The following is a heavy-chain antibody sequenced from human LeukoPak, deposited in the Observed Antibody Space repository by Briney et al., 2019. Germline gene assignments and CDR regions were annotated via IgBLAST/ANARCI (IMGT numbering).Heavy chain of an antibody. J-gene: IGHJ6*02. CDR3: TTDLSGSYSIVGHYYGMDV. D-gene: IGHD1-26*01. CDR2: IRWDSGRI. Sequence: PGRSLRLSCPVSGFIFHHDAIESGRQAPGKGREWVSCIRWDSGRIGYADSVKRRVTISRDHAKTSRFLQIDSLRADEPSLYYCTTDLSGSYSIVGHYYGMDVGGQGTPVTV. CDR1: GFIFHHDA. V-gene: IGHV3-9*01.